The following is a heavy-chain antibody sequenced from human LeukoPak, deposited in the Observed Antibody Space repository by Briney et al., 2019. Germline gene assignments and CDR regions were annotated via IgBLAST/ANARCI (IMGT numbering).Heavy chain of an antibody. J-gene: IGHJ5*02. V-gene: IGHV4-39*01. CDR3: ARQVVAVPAAKGLYYDFWSGLPVYWFDP. D-gene: IGHD3-3*01. CDR2: IYYSGST. Sequence: SETLSLTCTVSGGSISSSSYFWRWIRQPPGKGLEWIRNIYYSGSTYHNQSPKSRVTISVDTSKNQFSPMLGSVTAADTAVYYCARQVVAVPAAKGLYYDFWSGLPVYWFDPWGQGTLVTVSS. CDR1: GGSISSSSYF.